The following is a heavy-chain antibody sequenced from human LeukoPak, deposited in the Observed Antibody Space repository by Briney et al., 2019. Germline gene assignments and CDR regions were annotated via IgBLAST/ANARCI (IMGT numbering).Heavy chain of an antibody. V-gene: IGHV1-69*04. J-gene: IGHJ2*01. CDR1: GGTFSSYA. CDR3: ARTAAGTRVFDL. CDR2: IIPILGIA. D-gene: IGHD6-13*01. Sequence: ASVKVSCKASGGTFSSYAISWVRQAPGQGLEWMGRIIPILGIANYAQKFQGRVTITADKSTSTAYMELKSLRSDDTAVYYCARTAAGTRVFDLWGRGTLVTVSS.